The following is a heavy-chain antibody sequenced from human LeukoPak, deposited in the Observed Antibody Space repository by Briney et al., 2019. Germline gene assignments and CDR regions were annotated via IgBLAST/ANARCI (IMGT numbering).Heavy chain of an antibody. J-gene: IGHJ4*02. V-gene: IGHV3-23*01. CDR3: AKLRPSTVTTGAVDY. CDR1: GFTFSSYG. Sequence: PGGSLRLSCAASGFTFSSYGMSWVRQAPGKGLEWVSAISGSGGSTYYADSVKGRFTISRDNSKNTLYLQMNSLRAEDTAVYYCAKLRPSTVTTGAVDYWGQGTLVTVSS. D-gene: IGHD4-17*01. CDR2: ISGSGGST.